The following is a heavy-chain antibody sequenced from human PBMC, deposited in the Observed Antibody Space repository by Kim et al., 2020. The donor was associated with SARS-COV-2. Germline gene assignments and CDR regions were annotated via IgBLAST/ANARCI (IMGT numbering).Heavy chain of an antibody. V-gene: IGHV1-3*01. Sequence: ASVKVSCKASGYTFTSYAMHWVRQAPGQRLEWMGWINAGNGNTKYSQKFQGRVTITRDTSASTAYMELSSLRSEDTAVYYCARSHYYGSGSRIEDYYYYGMDVWGQGTTVTVS. CDR2: INAGNGNT. CDR1: GYTFTSYA. CDR3: ARSHYYGSGSRIEDYYYYGMDV. J-gene: IGHJ6*02. D-gene: IGHD3-10*01.